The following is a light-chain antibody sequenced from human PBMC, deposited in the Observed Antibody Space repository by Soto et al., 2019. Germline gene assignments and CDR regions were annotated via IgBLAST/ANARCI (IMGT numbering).Light chain of an antibody. J-gene: IGLJ2*01. V-gene: IGLV2-14*01. CDR1: SSDVGGYKF. CDR2: EVN. CDR3: LSYTSANTLV. Sequence: QSALTQPASVSASPGQSITISCTGTSSDVGGYKFVSWYQHHPGKAPKLMIYEVNNRPSGVSNRFSGSKSGNTASLTSSGLHPEDEADYYCLSYTSANTLVFGGGTKVTV.